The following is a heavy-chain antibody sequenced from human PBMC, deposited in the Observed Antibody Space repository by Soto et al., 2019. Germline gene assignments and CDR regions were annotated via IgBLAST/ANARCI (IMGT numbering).Heavy chain of an antibody. V-gene: IGHV3-7*03. CDR2: IKHDGSET. J-gene: IGHJ4*02. D-gene: IGHD5-18*01. CDR1: GFTFRNYW. Sequence: PGGSLRLSCAASGFTFRNYWMSWVRQAPGKGLEWVLSIKHDGSETYSVDSVRGRFTSSRDNAENSVDPQMHSLRADDTAVYFCAKGYGYYFDSWGQGTQV. CDR3: AKGYGYYFDS.